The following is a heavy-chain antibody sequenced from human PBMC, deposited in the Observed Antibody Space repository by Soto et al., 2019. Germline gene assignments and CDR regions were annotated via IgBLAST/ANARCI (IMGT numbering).Heavy chain of an antibody. CDR3: ARDQYRNYFDY. D-gene: IGHD1-1*01. V-gene: IGHV3-33*01. CDR2: IWYDGGNK. CDR1: GFTFSSYG. Sequence: GGSLRLSCAASGFTFSSYGMHWVRQAPGKGLEWVAVIWYDGGNKYYADSVKGRFTISRDNSKNTLYLQMNSLRAEDTAVYYCARDQYRNYFDYWGQGTLVTVSS. J-gene: IGHJ4*02.